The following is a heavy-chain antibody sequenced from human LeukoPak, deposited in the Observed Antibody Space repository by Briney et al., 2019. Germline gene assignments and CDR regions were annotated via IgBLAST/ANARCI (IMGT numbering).Heavy chain of an antibody. J-gene: IGHJ4*02. CDR3: ARDVMITFGGVIVMYYFDS. CDR1: GFTLSSYW. Sequence: PGGSLRLSCAASGFTLSSYWMSWVRQAPGKGLEWVANIKQDGSEKYYVDSVKGRFTISRGNAKNSLYLQMNSLRAEDTAVYYCARDVMITFGGVIVMYYFDSWGQGTLVTVSP. CDR2: IKQDGSEK. V-gene: IGHV3-7*01. D-gene: IGHD3-16*02.